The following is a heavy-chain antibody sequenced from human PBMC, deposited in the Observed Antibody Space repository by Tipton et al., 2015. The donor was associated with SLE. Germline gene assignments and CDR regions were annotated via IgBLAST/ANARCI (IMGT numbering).Heavy chain of an antibody. CDR1: GDSISSHY. Sequence: TLSLTCTVSGDSISSHYWAWIRQSPGKGLEWIEYIYYTGNSNYNPSLKSRVSTSVDTSKDQFSLRLTSVTAADTAVYYCARAGLRKGPGIPGWFDPWGQGILVTASS. CDR2: IYYTGNS. D-gene: IGHD3-3*01. J-gene: IGHJ5*02. CDR3: ARAGLRKGPGIPGWFDP. V-gene: IGHV4-59*11.